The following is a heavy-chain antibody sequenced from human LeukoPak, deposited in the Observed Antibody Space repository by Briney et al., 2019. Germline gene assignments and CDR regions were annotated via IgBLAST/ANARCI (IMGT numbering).Heavy chain of an antibody. Sequence: SETLSLTCAVYGGSFSGYYWSWIRQPPGKGLEWIGEINHSGSTNYNPSLKSRVTISVDTSKNQFSLKLSSVTAADTAVYYCARHLRYSYGIFDYWGQGTLVTVSS. D-gene: IGHD5-18*01. V-gene: IGHV4-34*01. CDR3: ARHLRYSYGIFDY. CDR2: INHSGST. CDR1: GGSFSGYY. J-gene: IGHJ4*02.